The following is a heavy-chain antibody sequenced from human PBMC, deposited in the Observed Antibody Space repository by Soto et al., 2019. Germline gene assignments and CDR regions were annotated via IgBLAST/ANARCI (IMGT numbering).Heavy chain of an antibody. CDR3: ARDLISNYHYYGMDV. CDR2: IIPFFHAA. J-gene: IGHJ6*02. Sequence: ASVKVSCKASADTFSSSAFSWVRQAPGQGLEWMGGIIPFFHAANYAQRFQGRVTITADESTSTVYMELSSLRSEDTARYYCARDLISNYHYYGMDVWGQGTTVTVSS. CDR1: ADTFSSSA. V-gene: IGHV1-69*13.